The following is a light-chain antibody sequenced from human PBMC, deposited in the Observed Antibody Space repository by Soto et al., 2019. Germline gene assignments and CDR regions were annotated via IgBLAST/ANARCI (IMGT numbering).Light chain of an antibody. Sequence: PPSLASMPDPICGRSPITSRASQSISSYLNWYQQKPGKAPKLLIYAASSLQSGVPSRFSGSGSGTDFTLTISSLQPEDFATYYCQQSYSTPPITFGQGTRLEIK. CDR3: QQSYSTPPIT. CDR2: AAS. V-gene: IGKV1-39*01. CDR1: QSISSY. J-gene: IGKJ5*01.